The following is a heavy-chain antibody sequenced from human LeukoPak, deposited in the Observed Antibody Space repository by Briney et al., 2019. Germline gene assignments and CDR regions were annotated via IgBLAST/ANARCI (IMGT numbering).Heavy chain of an antibody. J-gene: IGHJ4*02. CDR1: GYTFTGYY. D-gene: IGHD2-15*01. Sequence: ASVNVSCKASGYTFTGYYMHWVRQAPGQGLEWMGWINPNSSGTNYAQTFRGRVTMTRDTSISTAYMELSRLRSDDTAVYYCARDHSSHLDYWGQGTLVTVSS. V-gene: IGHV1-2*02. CDR3: ARDHSSHLDY. CDR2: INPNSSGT.